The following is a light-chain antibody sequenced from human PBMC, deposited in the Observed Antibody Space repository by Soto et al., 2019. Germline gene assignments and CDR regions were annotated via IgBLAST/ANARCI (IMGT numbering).Light chain of an antibody. CDR1: QSVSSSY. V-gene: IGKV3-20*01. J-gene: IGKJ3*01. Sequence: ESVLTQSPGTLSMSPGERATLSCRASQSVSSSYSAWYQQKPGQAPRLLIYGASSRATGIPDRFSGSGSGTDFTLISSRLEPEDFAVYYCQQYGSSPFTFGPGTKVDIK. CDR2: GAS. CDR3: QQYGSSPFT.